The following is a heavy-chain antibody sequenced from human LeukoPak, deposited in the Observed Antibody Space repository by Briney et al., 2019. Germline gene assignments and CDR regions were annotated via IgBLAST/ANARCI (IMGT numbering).Heavy chain of an antibody. D-gene: IGHD1-14*01. CDR2: ISAYNGNT. CDR1: GYTFTGYY. Sequence: GASVKVSCKASGYTFTGYYMHWVRQAPGQGLEWMGWISAYNGNTNYAQKLQGRVTMTTDTSTSTAYMELRSLRSDDTAVYYCASHSEPYYFDYWGQGTLVTVSS. V-gene: IGHV1-18*04. CDR3: ASHSEPYYFDY. J-gene: IGHJ4*02.